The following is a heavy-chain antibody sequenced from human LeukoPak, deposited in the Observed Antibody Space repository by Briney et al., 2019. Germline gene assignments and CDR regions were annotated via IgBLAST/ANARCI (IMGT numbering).Heavy chain of an antibody. V-gene: IGHV3-21*01. CDR1: GFTFSSYS. CDR3: AGASGGNRPFDY. J-gene: IGHJ4*02. CDR2: IGSANSYI. D-gene: IGHD1-14*01. Sequence: GGSLRLPCAASGFTFSSYSMNWVRQAPGKGLEWVSSIGSANSYIYYADSLKGRFTISRDNAKNSLYLQMNSLRAEDTAVYYCAGASGGNRPFDYWGQGTLVTVSS.